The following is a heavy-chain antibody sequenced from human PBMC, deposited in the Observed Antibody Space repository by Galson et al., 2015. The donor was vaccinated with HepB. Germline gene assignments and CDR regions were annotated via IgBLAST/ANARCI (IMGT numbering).Heavy chain of an antibody. CDR3: GRGRKTIASRPSGAVDI. Sequence: SVKVSCKASGYTFTTYGFMWVRQAPGQGLEWLGWISTYNGNSNNGQTVQGRVSMTGDTSISTASMELRRLTSDDTALYYCGRGRKTIASRPSGAVDIWGQGTMVTVSS. J-gene: IGHJ3*02. CDR1: GYTFTTYG. V-gene: IGHV1-18*01. D-gene: IGHD2/OR15-2a*01. CDR2: ISTYNGNS.